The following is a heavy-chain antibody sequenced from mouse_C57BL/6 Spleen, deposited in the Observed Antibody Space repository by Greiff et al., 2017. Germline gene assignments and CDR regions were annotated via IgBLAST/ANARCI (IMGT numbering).Heavy chain of an antibody. V-gene: IGHV1-59*01. CDR3: AREIRSHYFDY. CDR2: IDPSDSYT. J-gene: IGHJ2*01. Sequence: VQLQQSGAELVRPGTSVKLSCKASGYTFTSYWMHWVKQRPGQGLEWIGVIDPSDSYTNYNQKFKGKATLTVDTSSSTAYMQLSSLTSEDSAVYYCAREIRSHYFDYWGQGTTLTVSS. D-gene: IGHD1-1*01. CDR1: GYTFTSYW.